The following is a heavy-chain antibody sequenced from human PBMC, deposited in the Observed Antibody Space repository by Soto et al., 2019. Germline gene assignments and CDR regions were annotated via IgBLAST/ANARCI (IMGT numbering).Heavy chain of an antibody. V-gene: IGHV4-31*03. CDR3: ARTTSWYGDDY. Sequence: PSETLSLTCTVSGGSISIGGYYCSWIRQHPGKGLEWIGYIYYSGRPYYNPSLKSRVTISVDTSKNQFSLKLSSVTAADTAVYYCARTTSWYGDDYWGQGTLVTVSS. J-gene: IGHJ4*02. D-gene: IGHD6-13*01. CDR2: IYYSGRP. CDR1: GGSISIGGYY.